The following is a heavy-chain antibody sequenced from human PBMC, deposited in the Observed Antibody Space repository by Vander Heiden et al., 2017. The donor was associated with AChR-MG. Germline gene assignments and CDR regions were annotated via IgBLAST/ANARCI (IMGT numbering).Heavy chain of an antibody. CDR3: TRAVQDSSSSTFDY. J-gene: IGHJ4*02. CDR2: IRSKANSYAT. D-gene: IGHD6-6*01. CDR1: GFSLSGSA. Sequence: EVQLVEYGGGSAQPGGSLILSCAASGFSLSGSAMHWGRQASGKGLEWVGRIRSKANSYATAYAASVKGRFTISRDDSKNTAYLQMNSLKTEDTAVYYCTRAVQDSSSSTFDYWGQGTLVTVSS. V-gene: IGHV3-73*02.